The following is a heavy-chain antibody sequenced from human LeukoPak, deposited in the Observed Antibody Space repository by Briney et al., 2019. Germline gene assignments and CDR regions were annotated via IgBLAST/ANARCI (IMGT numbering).Heavy chain of an antibody. Sequence: ASVKVACKTAGYTFTSYHINWVRQVTGQGLEWMGWMSPTNGDTGCAQKVQDRVTMTGSTSISTAYMELSSLTSEDTALYYSARGIEAGVDFGGQGTPVTASS. CDR3: ARGIEAGVDF. CDR2: MSPTNGDT. J-gene: IGHJ4*02. D-gene: IGHD1-26*01. CDR1: GYTFTSYH. V-gene: IGHV1-8*01.